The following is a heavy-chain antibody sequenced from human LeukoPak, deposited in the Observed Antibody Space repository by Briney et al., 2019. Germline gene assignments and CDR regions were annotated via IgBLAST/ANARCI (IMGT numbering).Heavy chain of an antibody. CDR3: AIWPCGGDCYSVYGMDV. CDR2: ISGSGGST. D-gene: IGHD2-21*02. J-gene: IGHJ6*02. CDR1: GFTFSSYA. V-gene: IGHV3-23*01. Sequence: GGSLRLSCAASGFTFSSYAMSWVRQAPGKGLEWVSAISGSGGSTYYADSVKGRFTISRDNSKNTLYLQMNSLRAEDTAVYYCAIWPCGGDCYSVYGMDVWGQGTTVTVSS.